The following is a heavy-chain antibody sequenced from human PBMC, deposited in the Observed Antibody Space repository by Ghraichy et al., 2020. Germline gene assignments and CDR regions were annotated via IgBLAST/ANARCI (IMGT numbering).Heavy chain of an antibody. J-gene: IGHJ4*02. CDR1: GFTFSSYA. CDR2: ISGSGGST. D-gene: IGHD2-2*01. CDR3: AKDGACLVRRCRIHRY. V-gene: IGHV3-23*01. Sequence: GGSLRLSCAASGFTFSSYAMSWVRQAPGKGLEWVSAISGSGGSTYYADSVKGRFTISRDNSKNTLYLQMNSLRAEDTAVYYCAKDGACLVRRCRIHRYWGQGTLVTVSS.